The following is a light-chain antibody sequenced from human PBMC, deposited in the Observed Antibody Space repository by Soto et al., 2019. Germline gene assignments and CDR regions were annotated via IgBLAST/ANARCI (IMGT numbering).Light chain of an antibody. J-gene: IGKJ2*01. Sequence: EIVLAQSPATLSLSPGERATLSCRASQVISNFLAWYQQRPGQAPRLLIYDASNRATGIPARFSGSGSGTDFTLTIVGREPEDFAIYYCQQRASWPPFTFGQGTKLEV. V-gene: IGKV3-11*01. CDR3: QQRASWPPFT. CDR2: DAS. CDR1: QVISNF.